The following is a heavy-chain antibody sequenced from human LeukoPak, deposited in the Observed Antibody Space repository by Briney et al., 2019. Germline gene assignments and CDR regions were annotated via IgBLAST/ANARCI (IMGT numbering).Heavy chain of an antibody. CDR2: IHSGGST. V-gene: IGHV4-39*02. D-gene: IGHD6-19*01. Sequence: SETLPLTCTVSGGSVSIGNDYWGWIRQPPGKGLEWIGSIHSGGSTFYNPSLKSRVTISIDTPKNRFSLNLRSVTAADTAVYFCARIVNGSGWRWGGQGTLVTVSS. CDR3: ARIVNGSGWRW. J-gene: IGHJ4*02. CDR1: GGSVSIGNDY.